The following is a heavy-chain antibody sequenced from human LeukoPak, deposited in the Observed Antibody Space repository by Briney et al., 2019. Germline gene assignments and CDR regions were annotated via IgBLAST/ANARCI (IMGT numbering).Heavy chain of an antibody. Sequence: GESLKISCKGSGYRFTSYWIGWVRQMPGKGLGWMGIIYPGDSDTRYSPSFQGQVTISADKSISTAYLQWSSLKASDTAMYYCARPHSGSYSYFDYWGQGTLVTVSS. D-gene: IGHD1-26*01. CDR2: IYPGDSDT. J-gene: IGHJ4*02. CDR1: GYRFTSYW. V-gene: IGHV5-51*01. CDR3: ARPHSGSYSYFDY.